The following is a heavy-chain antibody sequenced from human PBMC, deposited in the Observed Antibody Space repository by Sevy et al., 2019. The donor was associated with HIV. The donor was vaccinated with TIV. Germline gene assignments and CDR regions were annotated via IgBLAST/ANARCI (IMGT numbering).Heavy chain of an antibody. CDR3: AKEYYYDSSGYTDAFDI. J-gene: IGHJ3*02. CDR1: GFTFSSYA. CDR2: ISGSGGST. V-gene: IGHV3-23*01. Sequence: GGSLRLSCAASGFTFSSYAMSWVHQAPGKGLEWVSAISGSGGSTYYADSVKGRFTISRDNSKNTLYLQMNSLRAEDTAVYYCAKEYYYDSSGYTDAFDIWGQGTMVTVSS. D-gene: IGHD3-22*01.